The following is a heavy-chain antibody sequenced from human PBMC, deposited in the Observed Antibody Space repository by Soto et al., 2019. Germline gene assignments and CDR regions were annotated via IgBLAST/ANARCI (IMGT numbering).Heavy chain of an antibody. CDR1: GGTFSSYA. CDR3: ARDPEGYSSSWSVYP. D-gene: IGHD6-13*01. CDR2: IIPIFGTA. J-gene: IGHJ5*02. Sequence: QVQLVQSGAEVKKPGSSVKVSCKASGGTFSSYAISWVRQAPGQGLEWMGGIIPIFGTANYAQKFQGRVTIPADESTSTAYMELSSLRSEDRAVYYCARDPEGYSSSWSVYPWGQGTLVTVSS. V-gene: IGHV1-69*01.